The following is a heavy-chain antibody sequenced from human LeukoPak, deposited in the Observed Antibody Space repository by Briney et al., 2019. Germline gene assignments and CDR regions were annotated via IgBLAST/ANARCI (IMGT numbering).Heavy chain of an antibody. D-gene: IGHD6-19*01. V-gene: IGHV1-46*01. CDR3: ARDHKVYSSGWYGGY. Sequence: ASVKVSCKASGYTFTSYDINWVRQATGQGLEWMGIINPSGGSTSYAQKFQGRVTMTRDMSTSTVYMELSSLRSEDTAVYYCARDHKVYSSGWYGGYWGQGTLVTVSS. CDR2: INPSGGST. J-gene: IGHJ4*02. CDR1: GYTFTSYD.